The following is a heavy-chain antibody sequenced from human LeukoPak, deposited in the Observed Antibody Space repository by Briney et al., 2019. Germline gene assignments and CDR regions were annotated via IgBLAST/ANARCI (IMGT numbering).Heavy chain of an antibody. D-gene: IGHD3-3*01. CDR3: ARPSTSFWSGYYTSDDAFDI. Sequence: GGSLRLSCAASGFTFSSYSMNWVRQAPGKGLEWVSSISSSSSYIYYADSVKGRFTISRDNAKNSLYLQMNSLRAEDTAVYYCARPSTSFWSGYYTSDDAFDIWGQGTMVTVSS. CDR2: ISSSSSYI. J-gene: IGHJ3*02. CDR1: GFTFSSYS. V-gene: IGHV3-21*01.